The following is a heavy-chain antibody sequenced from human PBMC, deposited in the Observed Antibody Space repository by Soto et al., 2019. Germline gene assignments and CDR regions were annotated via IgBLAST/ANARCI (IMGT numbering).Heavy chain of an antibody. D-gene: IGHD3-10*01. CDR2: IYYSGST. J-gene: IGHJ4*02. V-gene: IGHV4-59*01. CDR1: GGSISSYY. CDR3: ARDSFRRGAPVFDY. Sequence: PSETLSLTCTVSGGSISSYYWSWIRQPPGKGLEWIGYIYYSGSTNYNPSLKSRVTISVDTSKNQFSLKLSSVTAADTAVYYCARDSFRRGAPVFDYWGQGTLVTVSS.